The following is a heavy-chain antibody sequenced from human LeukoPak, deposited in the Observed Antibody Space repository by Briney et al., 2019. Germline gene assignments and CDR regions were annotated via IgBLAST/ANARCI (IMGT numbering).Heavy chain of an antibody. CDR2: IRFDGSNI. Sequence: GGSLRLSCAASGISFSAHGMHWVRQAPGKGLEWVAIIRFDGSNIHYADSVKGRFTISRDNSKNTLYLQMNSLRAEDTAVYYCVRDGVGATTYFGYFDHWGQGNLVTVSS. CDR1: GISFSAHG. CDR3: VRDGVGATTYFGYFDH. J-gene: IGHJ4*02. D-gene: IGHD1-26*01. V-gene: IGHV3-33*01.